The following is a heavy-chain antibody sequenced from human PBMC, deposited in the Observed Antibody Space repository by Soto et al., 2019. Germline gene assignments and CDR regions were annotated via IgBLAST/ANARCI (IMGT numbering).Heavy chain of an antibody. J-gene: IGHJ4*02. V-gene: IGHV4-31*03. CDR1: GGSISSGGYY. D-gene: IGHD2-2*01. Sequence: PSETLSLTCTVSGGSISSGGYYWSWIRQHPGKGLEWIGYIYYSGSTYYNPSLKSRVTISVDTSKNRFSLKLSSVTAADTAVYYCARYCSSTSCYRPTWDYWGQGTLVTVSS. CDR2: IYYSGST. CDR3: ARYCSSTSCYRPTWDY.